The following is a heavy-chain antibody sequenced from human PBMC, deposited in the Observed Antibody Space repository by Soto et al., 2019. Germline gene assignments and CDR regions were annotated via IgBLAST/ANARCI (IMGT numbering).Heavy chain of an antibody. CDR2: ISYDGSNK. Sequence: QVQLVESGGGVVQPGRSLRLSCAASGFTFSSYAMHWVRQAPGKGLEWVAVISYDGSNKYYADSVKGRFTISRDNSKNTLYLQMNSLRAEDTAVYYCARDMDIVATIGGGYFDYWGQGTLVTVSS. CDR3: ARDMDIVATIGGGYFDY. V-gene: IGHV3-30-3*01. J-gene: IGHJ4*02. CDR1: GFTFSSYA. D-gene: IGHD5-12*01.